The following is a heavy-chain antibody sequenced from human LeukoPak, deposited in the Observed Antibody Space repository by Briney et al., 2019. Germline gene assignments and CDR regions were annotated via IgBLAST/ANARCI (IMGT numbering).Heavy chain of an antibody. Sequence: GGSLGLSCVASGFSFISYEMHWVRQAPGKGLEWLSYISSSGSTKYYADSVKGRFTFSRDNAKDSLYLQMNSLRVEDTAVYYCARAPAGGGNYYGMDVWGKGTTVTVSS. J-gene: IGHJ6*04. CDR3: ARAPAGGGNYYGMDV. D-gene: IGHD3-16*01. CDR2: ISSSGSTK. CDR1: GFSFISYE. V-gene: IGHV3-48*03.